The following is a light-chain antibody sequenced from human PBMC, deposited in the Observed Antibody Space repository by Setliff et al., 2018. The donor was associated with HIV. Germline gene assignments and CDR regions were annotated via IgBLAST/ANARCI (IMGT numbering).Light chain of an antibody. J-gene: IGLJ1*01. Sequence: QSVLTQPPSASGAPGQRVTMSCSGSSSNIGSNTVSWYQQLPGTAPKLLIYGNSNRPSGVPDRFSGSKSGTSASLAITGLQAEDEADYYCQSYDSSLSGFYVFGTGTKVTVL. CDR2: GNS. CDR1: SSNIGSNT. CDR3: QSYDSSLSGFYV. V-gene: IGLV1-40*01.